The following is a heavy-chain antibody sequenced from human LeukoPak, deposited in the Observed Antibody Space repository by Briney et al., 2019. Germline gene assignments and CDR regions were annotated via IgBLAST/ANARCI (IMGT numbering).Heavy chain of an antibody. Sequence: SGTLSLTCAVSGGSISSSNWWSWVRQSPGKGLEWIGEINHSGSTNYNPSLKSRVTISVDTSKNQFSLKLSSVTAADTAVYYCARAMIVVDPDAFDIWGQGTMVTVSS. V-gene: IGHV4-4*02. CDR1: GGSISSSNW. CDR2: INHSGST. CDR3: ARAMIVVDPDAFDI. J-gene: IGHJ3*02. D-gene: IGHD3-22*01.